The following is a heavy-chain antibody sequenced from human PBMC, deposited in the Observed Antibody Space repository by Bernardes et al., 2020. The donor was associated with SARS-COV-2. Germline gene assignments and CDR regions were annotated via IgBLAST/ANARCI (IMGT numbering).Heavy chain of an antibody. CDR3: ARIDELTGRDY. J-gene: IGHJ4*02. CDR1: GFPFTIYW. Sequence: GGSLRLSCAASGFPFTIYWMSWVRQAPGKGLEWVANIKGDGSQRSSMDSLRGRFTISRDNAKNLLYLQMSSLRAEDTAVYYCARIDELTGRDYWGQGTLVTVSS. CDR2: IKGDGSQR. V-gene: IGHV3-7*01. D-gene: IGHD3-9*01.